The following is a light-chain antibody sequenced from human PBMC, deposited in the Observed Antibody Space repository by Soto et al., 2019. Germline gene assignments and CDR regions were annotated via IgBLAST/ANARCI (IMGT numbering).Light chain of an antibody. CDR2: GAS. CDR3: QQYDSSPWT. J-gene: IGKJ1*01. V-gene: IGKV3-20*01. CDR1: QSVSSSF. Sequence: EIVLTQSPGTLSLSPGGRATLSCRASQSVSSSFVAWYQQKTGQAPRLLIYGASSRATGIPDRFSGSGSGTDFTLTISRLEPEDFAVYYCQQYDSSPWTFGQGTKVEIK.